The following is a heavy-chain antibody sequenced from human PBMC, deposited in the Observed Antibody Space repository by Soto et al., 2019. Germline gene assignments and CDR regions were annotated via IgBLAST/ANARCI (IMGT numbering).Heavy chain of an antibody. CDR3: AHYTTDTYFDV. CDR2: LYWDDTR. V-gene: IGHV2-5*02. CDR1: GFSLYTGGVG. Sequence: QITLKESSPTLVKPTQTLTLTCNFSGFSLYTGGVGVGWIRQPPGKALEWLALLYWDDTRRYNPSLKNTLTIAKDTSENQVVPTVTDMGPVDTGTYFCAHYTTDTYFDVWGKGATVTVSS. J-gene: IGHJ6*04. D-gene: IGHD1-1*01.